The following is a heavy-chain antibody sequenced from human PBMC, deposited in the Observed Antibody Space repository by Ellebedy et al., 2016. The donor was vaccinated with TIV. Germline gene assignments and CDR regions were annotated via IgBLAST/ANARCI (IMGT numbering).Heavy chain of an antibody. Sequence: GESLKISCAASGFTFNSFWMHWVRQAPGKGLVWVSRINTDESTTNYADSVKGRFTISRDNAKNTLYLQMNSLRAEDTAVYYCVRLRIPAAGRSFDYWGQGTLVTVSS. CDR1: GFTFNSFW. CDR2: INTDESTT. CDR3: VRLRIPAAGRSFDY. D-gene: IGHD6-13*01. V-gene: IGHV3-74*01. J-gene: IGHJ4*02.